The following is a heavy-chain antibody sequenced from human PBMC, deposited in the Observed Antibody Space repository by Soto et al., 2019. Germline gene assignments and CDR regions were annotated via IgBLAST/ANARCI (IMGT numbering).Heavy chain of an antibody. Sequence: QVQLVESGGGVVQPGRSLRLSCAASGFTFGSYGMFWVRQAPGKGLEWVAVIWYDGSNRYYADSVKGRFTISRDNSKNTLYLQMNSLRAEDTAVYYCAKDQVTMVRGVIDNYFDYWGQGTLVTVSS. CDR3: AKDQVTMVRGVIDNYFDY. CDR1: GFTFGSYG. V-gene: IGHV3-33*06. CDR2: IWYDGSNR. J-gene: IGHJ4*02. D-gene: IGHD3-10*01.